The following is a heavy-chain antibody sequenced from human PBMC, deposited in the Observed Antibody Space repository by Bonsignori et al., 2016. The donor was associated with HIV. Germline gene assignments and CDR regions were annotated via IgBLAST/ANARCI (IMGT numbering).Heavy chain of an antibody. D-gene: IGHD7-27*01. CDR1: GGSISSYY. Sequence: SETLSLTCTVSGGSISSYYWSWIRQPAGKGLEWIGRIYTSGSTNYNPSLKSRVTMSVDTSKNQFSLKLSSVTAADTAVYYCARGRLIGDSNWFDPWGQGTLVTVSS. V-gene: IGHV4-4*07. CDR3: ARGRLIGDSNWFDP. J-gene: IGHJ5*02. CDR2: IYTSGST.